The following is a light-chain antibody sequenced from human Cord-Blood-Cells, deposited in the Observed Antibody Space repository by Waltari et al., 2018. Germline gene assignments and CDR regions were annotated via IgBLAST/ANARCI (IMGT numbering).Light chain of an antibody. J-gene: IGKJ4*01. V-gene: IGKV2-28*01. CDR1: QSLLHSNGYNY. CDR2: LGS. CDR3: MQALQTPLT. Sequence: DIVMTQSPLSLPVTPGEPAPISCRCSQSLLHSNGYNYLDWYLQKPGQSPQLLIYLGSNRASGVPDRFSGSGSGTDFTLKISRVEAEDVGVYYCMQALQTPLTFGGGTKVEIK.